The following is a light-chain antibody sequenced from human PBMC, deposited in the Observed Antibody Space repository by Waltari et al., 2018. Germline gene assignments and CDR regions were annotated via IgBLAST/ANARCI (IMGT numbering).Light chain of an antibody. CDR3: QQQRNFI. CDR1: QSTGVY. J-gene: IGKJ3*01. CDR2: DAF. V-gene: IGKV3-11*01. Sequence: IVLPQSTATLSWSTGERATLYCRTSQSTGVYVAWYQQRPGQAPRLLISDAFNRATGIPARFSGSGSGTDFTLTISSLEPEDFAVYYCQQQRNFIFGPGTKVDIK.